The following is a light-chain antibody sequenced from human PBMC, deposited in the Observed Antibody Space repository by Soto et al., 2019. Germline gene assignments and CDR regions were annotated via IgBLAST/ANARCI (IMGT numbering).Light chain of an antibody. Sequence: EMVMTQSPATLSVSPGERATLSCRASQSVSSKLAWYQQKPGQAPRLLISDTSTRATGIPARFSGSGSGTEFTLTISSLQPEDLAVYYCQQRFTWPPFTFGPGTKVDF. CDR1: QSVSSK. CDR3: QQRFTWPPFT. J-gene: IGKJ3*01. V-gene: IGKV3-15*01. CDR2: DTS.